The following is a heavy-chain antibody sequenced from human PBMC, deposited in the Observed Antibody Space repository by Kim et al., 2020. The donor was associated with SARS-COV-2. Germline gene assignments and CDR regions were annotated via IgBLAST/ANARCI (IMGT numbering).Heavy chain of an antibody. Sequence: SETLSLTCTVSGGSISSGDYYWSWIRQPPGKCLEWIGYIYKSGSTYYNPSLKSRIIISKDTSKNQFSLKLSSVTAADTAVYYCARSNGGPYDRNTYHDA. V-gene: IGHV4-30-4*01. CDR2: IYKSGST. D-gene: IGHD3-22*01. J-gene: IGHJ3*01. CDR3: ARSNGGPYDRNTYHDA. CDR1: GGSISSGDYY.